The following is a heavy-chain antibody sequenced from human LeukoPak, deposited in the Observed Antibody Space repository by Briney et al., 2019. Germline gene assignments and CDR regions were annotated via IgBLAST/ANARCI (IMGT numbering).Heavy chain of an antibody. CDR3: ARVNAGPDH. D-gene: IGHD2-2*01. J-gene: IGHJ4*02. V-gene: IGHV1-46*01. Sequence: ASVKVSCKASGYTFTGYYMHRVRQAPGQGLEWMGLINPTAGNTYYAQRFQGRVTMTRNTSTSTVYMELSSLRSEDTAVYYCARVNAGPDHWGQGTLVTVSS. CDR2: INPTAGNT. CDR1: GYTFTGYY.